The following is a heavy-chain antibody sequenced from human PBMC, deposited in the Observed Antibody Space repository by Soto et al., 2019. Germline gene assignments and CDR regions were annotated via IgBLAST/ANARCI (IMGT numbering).Heavy chain of an antibody. CDR3: AKDTFYHDSSGYYVFDY. Sequence: GGSLRLSCAASGFTFSYYWMHWVRQAPGQGLVWVSRIHSDGSSTTYADSVKGRFTISRDNAKNTLYLQMNSLRAEDTAVYYCAKDTFYHDSSGYYVFDYWGQGTLVTVSS. CDR1: GFTFSYYW. J-gene: IGHJ4*02. D-gene: IGHD3-22*01. CDR2: IHSDGSST. V-gene: IGHV3-74*01.